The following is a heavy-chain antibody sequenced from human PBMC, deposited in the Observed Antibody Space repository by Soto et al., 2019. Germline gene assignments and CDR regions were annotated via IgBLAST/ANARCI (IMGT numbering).Heavy chain of an antibody. CDR3: ANRFPPFDYYDILTGYFVGSQTYGMDV. CDR2: ISGSGGST. D-gene: IGHD3-9*01. V-gene: IGHV3-23*01. CDR1: GFTFSSYA. Sequence: GGSLRLSCAASGFTFSSYAMSWVRQAPGKGLEWVSAISGSGGSTYYADSVKGRFTISRDNSKNTLYLQMNSLRAEDTAVYYCANRFPPFDYYDILTGYFVGSQTYGMDVWGQGTTVTVSS. J-gene: IGHJ6*02.